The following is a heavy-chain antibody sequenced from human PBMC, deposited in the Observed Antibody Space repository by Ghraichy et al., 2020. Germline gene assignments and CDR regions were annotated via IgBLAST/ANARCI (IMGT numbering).Heavy chain of an antibody. D-gene: IGHD3-10*01. CDR3: ANDPDFTSYYGDLFDY. CDR1: GFIFSRYT. Sequence: GGSLRLSCTASGFIFSRYTMNWVRQAPGKGLEWVSSISGSVDSTYYADSVKGRFFMSRDNSQNTLHLQMNSLRAEDTAIYYCANDPDFTSYYGDLFDYWGQ. CDR2: ISGSVDST. J-gene: IGHJ4*02. V-gene: IGHV3-23*01.